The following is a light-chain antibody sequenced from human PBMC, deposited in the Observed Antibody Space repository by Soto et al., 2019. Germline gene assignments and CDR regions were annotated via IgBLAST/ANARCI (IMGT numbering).Light chain of an antibody. CDR2: GAS. J-gene: IGKJ1*01. CDR1: QSVRSY. Sequence: EIVMTQAPATLSVSPGARGTLSCRASQSVRSYLAWYQQKPGQTPSLLIYGASTRATGVPARFSGSGSGTDFTLTISSLQSEDFAVYYCQQYNNWPALTFGQGTNVEVK. CDR3: QQYNNWPALT. V-gene: IGKV3-15*01.